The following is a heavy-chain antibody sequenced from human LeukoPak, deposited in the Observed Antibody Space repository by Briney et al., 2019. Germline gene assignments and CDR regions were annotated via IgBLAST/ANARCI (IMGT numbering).Heavy chain of an antibody. CDR3: ARGRVPDY. CDR2: INHSGST. V-gene: IGHV4-34*01. Sequence: PSETLSLTCAVYGGSFSGYYWSWIRQPPGKGLEWNGEINHSGSTNYNPSLKSRVTISVDTSKNQFSLKLSSVTAADTAVYYCARGRVPDYWGQGTLVTVSS. CDR1: GGSFSGYY. J-gene: IGHJ4*02.